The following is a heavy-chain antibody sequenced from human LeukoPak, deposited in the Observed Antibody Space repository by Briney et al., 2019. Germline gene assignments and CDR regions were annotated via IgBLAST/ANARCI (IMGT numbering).Heavy chain of an antibody. CDR3: ARPYYDSSGYRFDY. J-gene: IGHJ4*02. CDR2: ISRSGDTI. CDR1: RFTFSDYY. D-gene: IGHD3-22*01. V-gene: IGHV3-11*04. Sequence: GGSLRLSCAASRFTFSDYYMTWIRQAPGKGLEWVSDISRSGDTIYYADSVKGRFTISRDNSKNTLYLQMNSLRAEDTAVYYCARPYYDSSGYRFDYWGQGTLVTVSS.